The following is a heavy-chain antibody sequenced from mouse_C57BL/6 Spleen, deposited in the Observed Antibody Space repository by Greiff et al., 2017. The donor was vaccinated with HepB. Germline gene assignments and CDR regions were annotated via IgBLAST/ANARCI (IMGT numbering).Heavy chain of an antibody. CDR2: IDPSDSYT. CDR3: ARSSSYYGSSPFDY. V-gene: IGHV1-69*01. Sequence: VQLQQPGAELVMPGASVKLSCKASGYTFTSYWMHWVKQRPGQGLEWIGEIDPSDSYTNYNQKFKGKSTLTVDKSSSTAYMQLSSLTSEDSAVYYCARSSSYYGSSPFDYWGQGTTLTVSS. J-gene: IGHJ2*01. D-gene: IGHD1-1*01. CDR1: GYTFTSYW.